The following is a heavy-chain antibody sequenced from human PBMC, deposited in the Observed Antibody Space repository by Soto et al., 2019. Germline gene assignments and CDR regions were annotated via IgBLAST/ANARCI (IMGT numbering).Heavy chain of an antibody. J-gene: IGHJ4*02. Sequence: QVQLVESGGDLVKRGGSLRLSCAASGYTCSDYYMSWIRQAPGTGLEWISYIDTSSTKIYYADSVKGRFTISRDNAKNSLYLEMNSLRDEDTAVYYCASHYDMWSGYLSPVDYWGQGTLVTVSS. D-gene: IGHD3-3*01. CDR2: IDTSSTKI. CDR1: GYTCSDYY. V-gene: IGHV3-11*01. CDR3: ASHYDMWSGYLSPVDY.